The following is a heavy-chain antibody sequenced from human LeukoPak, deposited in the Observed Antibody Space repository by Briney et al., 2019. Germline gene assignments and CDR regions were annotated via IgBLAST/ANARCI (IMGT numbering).Heavy chain of an antibody. CDR2: ISSSSGTI. J-gene: IGHJ4*02. CDR1: GFTFNTYS. Sequence: GGSLRLSCTASGFTFNTYSMNWFRQAPGKGLEWISYISSSSGTIYYSDSVKGRFTISRDNAKNSLYLQMNNLRAEDTAVYYCARGRDLFDSWGQGTLVIVSS. CDR3: ARGRDLFDS. V-gene: IGHV3-48*04.